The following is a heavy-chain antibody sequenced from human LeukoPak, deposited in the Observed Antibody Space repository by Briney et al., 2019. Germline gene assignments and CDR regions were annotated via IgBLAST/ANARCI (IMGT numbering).Heavy chain of an antibody. CDR3: ARLPGRY. CDR2: IHYGGNT. J-gene: IGHJ4*02. Sequence: PSETLSLTCTVSGGSLSSTSSYWGWIRQPPGKGLEWIGYIHYGGNTNYNPSLKSRVTISFDTSKNQFSLNLISATAAGTAVYYCARLPGRYWGQGTLVIVSS. CDR1: GGSLSSTSSY. V-gene: IGHV4-39*01.